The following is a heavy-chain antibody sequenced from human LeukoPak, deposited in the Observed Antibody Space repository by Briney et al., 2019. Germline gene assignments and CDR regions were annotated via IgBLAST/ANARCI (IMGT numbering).Heavy chain of an antibody. V-gene: IGHV3-21*04. D-gene: IGHD2-21*02. J-gene: IGHJ3*02. CDR2: ISTSSSYI. CDR1: GFTFNRYN. Sequence: GGSLRLSCAASGFTFNRYNMNWVRRAPGKGLEWVSSISTSSSYIYYADSVKGRFTISRDNSKNTLYLQMNSLRAEDTAVYYCAKDFSHIVVVTVMIRAFDIWGQGTMVTVSS. CDR3: AKDFSHIVVVTVMIRAFDI.